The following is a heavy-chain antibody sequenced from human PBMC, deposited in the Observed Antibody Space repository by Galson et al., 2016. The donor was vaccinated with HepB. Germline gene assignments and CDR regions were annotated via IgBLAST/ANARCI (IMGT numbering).Heavy chain of an antibody. CDR3: ARQKIGVVVMDS. D-gene: IGHD3-3*01. CDR2: IVPVFGST. J-gene: IGHJ4*02. Sequence: SVKVSCMASGGIFTSYAVSWVRQVPGQRPEWMGAIVPVFGSTNYAEKFQGRVTITADKSTSTAYMELSSLTSDDTGVYFCARQKIGVVVMDSWGQGTLVTVSS. V-gene: IGHV1-69*06. CDR1: GGIFTSYA.